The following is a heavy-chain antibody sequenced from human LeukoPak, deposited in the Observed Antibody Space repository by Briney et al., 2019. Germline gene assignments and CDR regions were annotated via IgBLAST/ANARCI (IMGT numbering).Heavy chain of an antibody. D-gene: IGHD3-16*01. CDR3: ARGGGLDV. CDR1: GFTFSSYW. Sequence: GGSLRLSCAASGFTFSSYWMNWARPAPGKGLEWVASIKHNGNVNYYVDSVKGRFTISRDNAKNSLYLQMSNLRAEDTAVYFCARGGGLDVWGQGATVTVSS. CDR2: IKHNGNVN. J-gene: IGHJ6*02. V-gene: IGHV3-7*03.